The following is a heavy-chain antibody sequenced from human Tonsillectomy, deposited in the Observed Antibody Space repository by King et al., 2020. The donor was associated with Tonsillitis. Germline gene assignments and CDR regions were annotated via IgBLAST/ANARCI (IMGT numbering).Heavy chain of an antibody. Sequence: VQLVESGGGLVQPGGSLRLSCAASGFTFSSYWMHWVRQAPGKGLVWVSRINSDGSSTSYADSVKGRFTISRDNAKNTLYLQMNSLRAEDTAVYYCATLNCSGGSCYFSYYYGMDVWAQGTTVTVSS. J-gene: IGHJ6*02. CDR2: INSDGSST. CDR3: ATLNCSGGSCYFSYYYGMDV. CDR1: GFTFSSYW. V-gene: IGHV3-74*02. D-gene: IGHD2-15*01.